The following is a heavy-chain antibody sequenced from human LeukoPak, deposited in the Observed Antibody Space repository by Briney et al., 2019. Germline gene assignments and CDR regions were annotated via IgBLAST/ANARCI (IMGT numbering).Heavy chain of an antibody. D-gene: IGHD5-12*01. CDR3: ARDSPGYGAYDLG. CDR1: GFTFSTYW. V-gene: IGHV3-7*04. J-gene: IGHJ4*02. CDR2: IKEDGSAK. Sequence: GGSLRLSCAASGFTFSTYWMSWVRQAPGKGLEWVANIKEDGSAKYSVDSVKGRFTISRDNAKNTLYRQMNSLRAEDTAVYYCARDSPGYGAYDLGWGQGTLVTVSS.